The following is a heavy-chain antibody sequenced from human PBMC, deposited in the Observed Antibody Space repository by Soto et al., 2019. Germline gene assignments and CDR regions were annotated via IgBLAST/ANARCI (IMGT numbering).Heavy chain of an antibody. CDR1: GYTFTSYY. V-gene: IGHV1-46*01. D-gene: IGHD6-6*01. Sequence: ASVKVSCKASGYTFTSYYMHWVRQAPGQGLEWMGIINPSGGSTSYAQKFQGRVTMTRDTSTSTVYMELSSLRSEDTAVYYCARPEGSIAARPHYYYYGMDVWGQGTTVTVSS. J-gene: IGHJ6*02. CDR2: INPSGGST. CDR3: ARPEGSIAARPHYYYYGMDV.